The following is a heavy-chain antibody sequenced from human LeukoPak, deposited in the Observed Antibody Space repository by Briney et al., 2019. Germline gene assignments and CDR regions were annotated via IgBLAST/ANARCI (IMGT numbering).Heavy chain of an antibody. CDR1: GFTFDDYA. Sequence: GRSLRLSCAASGFTFDDYAMHWVRQAPGKGLEWVSGISWNSGSIGYADSVKGRSTISRDNAKNSLYLQMNSLRAEDMALYYCAKGFYSSSWYYFDYWGQGTLVTVSS. J-gene: IGHJ4*02. D-gene: IGHD6-13*01. CDR2: ISWNSGSI. V-gene: IGHV3-9*03. CDR3: AKGFYSSSWYYFDY.